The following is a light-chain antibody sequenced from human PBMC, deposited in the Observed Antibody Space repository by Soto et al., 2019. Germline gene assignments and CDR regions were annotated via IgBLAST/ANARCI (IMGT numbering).Light chain of an antibody. CDR3: QEINTYPIT. CDR2: AAS. CDR1: QGISNY. Sequence: DIQLTQSPSFLSASVGDRVTITCRASQGISNYLAWYQQKPGKVPKLLIYAASTLQSGVPSRFSGSGSGTEFTLTISSLQHEDFATYYGQEINTYPITFGQGTRLEIK. V-gene: IGKV1-9*01. J-gene: IGKJ5*01.